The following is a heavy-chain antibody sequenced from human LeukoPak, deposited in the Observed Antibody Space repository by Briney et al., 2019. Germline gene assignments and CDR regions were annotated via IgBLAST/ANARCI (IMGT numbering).Heavy chain of an antibody. J-gene: IGHJ4*02. V-gene: IGHV3-30*02. Sequence: PGGSLRLSCAASGFTFSSYGMHWVRQAPGKGLEWVAVIWYGGSNKYYADSVKGRFTISRDNSKNTLYLQMNSLRAEDTAVYYCAKDSGGFGEIPTAPDYWGQGTLVTVSS. CDR3: AKDSGGFGEIPTAPDY. CDR2: IWYGGSNK. D-gene: IGHD3-10*01. CDR1: GFTFSSYG.